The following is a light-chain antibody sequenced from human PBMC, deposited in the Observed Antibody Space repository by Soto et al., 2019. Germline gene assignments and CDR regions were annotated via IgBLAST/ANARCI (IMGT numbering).Light chain of an antibody. Sequence: DIKMTQSPSSLSASVGDIVSITCRAIQSVKKSLNWYQLRPGEAPRLLVYDTYSLPRGFPIRCTGETFENETNFTRTICRLQPEDFGTYYCQQSHGLPSTFGQGTRL. CDR2: DTY. V-gene: IGKV1-39*01. J-gene: IGKJ2*01. CDR1: QSVKKS. CDR3: QQSHGLPST.